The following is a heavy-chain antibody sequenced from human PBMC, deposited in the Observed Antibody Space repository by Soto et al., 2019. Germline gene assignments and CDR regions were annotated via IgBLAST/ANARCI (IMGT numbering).Heavy chain of an antibody. CDR2: INPSGGST. J-gene: IGHJ6*02. CDR1: GYTFTSYY. Sequence: RASVKVSCKASGYTFTSYYMHWVRQAPGQGLEWMGIINPSGGSTSYAQKFQGRVTMTRDTSTSTVYMELSSLGSEDTAVYYCARDRAYCGGDCYLWGMDVWGQGTTVTVSS. V-gene: IGHV1-46*01. D-gene: IGHD2-21*02. CDR3: ARDRAYCGGDCYLWGMDV.